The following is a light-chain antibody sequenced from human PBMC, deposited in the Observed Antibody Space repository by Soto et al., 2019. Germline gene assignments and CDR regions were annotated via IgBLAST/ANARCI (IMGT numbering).Light chain of an antibody. Sequence: QSVLTQPPSASGTPGQRVTISCSGSSSSIGSNSVYWYQHLPGTAPQLLIYDNSQRPSGVPDRFSGSKSGTSASLAISGLRSEDEADYDCATWDDSRSGYVFGTGTKVTVL. CDR3: ATWDDSRSGYV. CDR1: SSSIGSNS. J-gene: IGLJ1*01. V-gene: IGLV1-47*02. CDR2: DNS.